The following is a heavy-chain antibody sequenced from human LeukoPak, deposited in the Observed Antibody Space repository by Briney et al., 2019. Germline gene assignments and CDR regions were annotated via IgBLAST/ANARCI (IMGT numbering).Heavy chain of an antibody. V-gene: IGHV4-4*07. CDR1: GGSISSYH. CDR3: ATNQIAVAGLFDY. CDR2: IYGNEN. J-gene: IGHJ4*02. D-gene: IGHD6-19*01. Sequence: PSETLSLTCTVSGGSISSYHLSWIRQPAGKGLEWIGRIYGNENRYNPSLKSRVTVSVDTSKNQFSLKLNSVTAADTAVYYCATNQIAVAGLFDYWGQGTLVTVSS.